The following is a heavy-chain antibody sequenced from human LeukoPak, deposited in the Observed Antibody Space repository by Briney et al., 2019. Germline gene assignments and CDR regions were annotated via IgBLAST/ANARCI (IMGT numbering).Heavy chain of an antibody. J-gene: IGHJ4*02. CDR3: GRENHYYDSSGYYFKIDY. Sequence: QPGGSLRLSCAASGFTVSSNYMSWVRQAPGKGLEWVSVIYSGGGTYYADSVKGRFTISRDNSKNMLYLQMNSLRAEDTAVYYCGRENHYYDSSGYYFKIDYWGQGTLVTVSS. CDR1: GFTVSSNY. V-gene: IGHV3-53*01. D-gene: IGHD3-22*01. CDR2: IYSGGGT.